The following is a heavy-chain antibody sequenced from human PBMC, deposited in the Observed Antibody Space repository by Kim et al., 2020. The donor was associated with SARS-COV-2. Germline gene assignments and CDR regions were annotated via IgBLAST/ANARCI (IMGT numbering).Heavy chain of an antibody. D-gene: IGHD3-10*01. CDR3: ASFPTWGITLFDY. Sequence: YNPSLKSRVTISVDTSKNQFSLKLSSVTAADTAVYYCASFPTWGITLFDYWGQGTLVTVSS. V-gene: IGHV4-39*07. J-gene: IGHJ4*02.